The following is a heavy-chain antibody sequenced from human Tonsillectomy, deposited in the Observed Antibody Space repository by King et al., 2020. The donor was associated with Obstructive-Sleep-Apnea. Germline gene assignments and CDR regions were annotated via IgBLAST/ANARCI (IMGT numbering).Heavy chain of an antibody. Sequence: VQLVESGGGVVQPGRSLRLSCAASGFTFSSYGMHWVRQAPGKGLEWVAVISYDGSNKYYADSVKGRFTISRDNSKNTLYLQMNSLRAEDTAVYYCAKDPSETISGYCGCDCQRGDGMDVWGQGTTVTVSS. CDR1: GFTFSSYG. CDR3: AKDPSETISGYCGCDCQRGDGMDV. J-gene: IGHJ6*02. V-gene: IGHV3-30*18. CDR2: ISYDGSNK. D-gene: IGHD2-21*02.